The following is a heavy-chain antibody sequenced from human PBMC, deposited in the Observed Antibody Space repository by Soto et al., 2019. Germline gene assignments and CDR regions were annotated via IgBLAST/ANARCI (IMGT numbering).Heavy chain of an antibody. V-gene: IGHV3-30*18. CDR1: GFTFSSYG. CDR2: ISYDGSNK. D-gene: IGHD6-19*01. CDR3: AKGPRQWLVNYYYYGMDV. Sequence: QVQLVESGGGVVQPGRSLRLSCAASGFTFSSYGVHWVRQAPGKGLEWVAVISYDGSNKYYADSVKGRFTISRDNSKNTLYLQMNSLRAEDTAVYYCAKGPRQWLVNYYYYGMDVWGQGTTVTVSS. J-gene: IGHJ6*02.